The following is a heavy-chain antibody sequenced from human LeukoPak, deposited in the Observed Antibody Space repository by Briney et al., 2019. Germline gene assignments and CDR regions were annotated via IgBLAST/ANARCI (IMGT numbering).Heavy chain of an antibody. V-gene: IGHV4-39*07. CDR1: GGSISSTSYY. CDR3: ARDPDFWSGYYNFDY. J-gene: IGHJ4*02. Sequence: SETLSLTCTVSGGSISSTSYYWGWGRQPPGKGLERVGSISYSGTTYYNPSLKSRVTISVDTCKKQFSRKRSSVTAADTAVYYCARDPDFWSGYYNFDYWGQGTLVTVSS. D-gene: IGHD3-3*01. CDR2: ISYSGTT.